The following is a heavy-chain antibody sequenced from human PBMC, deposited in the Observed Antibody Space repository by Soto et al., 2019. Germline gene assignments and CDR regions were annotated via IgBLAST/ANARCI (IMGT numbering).Heavy chain of an antibody. Sequence: PSETLSLTCAVYGGSFSSTNWWTWVRQSPGRGLEWIGEIYHSGTTNYSPSLKSRVNIAVDMSTNHFSLTLISVTAADTAVYYCAFPATADFDYWGKGILVTVSS. CDR3: AFPATADFDY. V-gene: IGHV4-4*02. CDR2: IYHSGTT. J-gene: IGHJ4*02. CDR1: GGSFSSTNW. D-gene: IGHD6-13*01.